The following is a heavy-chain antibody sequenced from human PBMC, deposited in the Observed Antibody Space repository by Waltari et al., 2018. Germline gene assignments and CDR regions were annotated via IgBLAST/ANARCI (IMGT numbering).Heavy chain of an antibody. V-gene: IGHV3-74*01. CDR2: SSNDGTVT. CDR1: GFIISSYW. CDR3: GRSMYV. J-gene: IGHJ6*02. Sequence: EEQLVESGGNLVQPGGSLRLSCAASGFIISSYWMYWVRQAPGKGLVWGARSSNDGTVTGYAESLKGRFTISRDNAKNTLYLQMNKLRPEDTAGYYCGRSMYVWGHGTTVTVSS.